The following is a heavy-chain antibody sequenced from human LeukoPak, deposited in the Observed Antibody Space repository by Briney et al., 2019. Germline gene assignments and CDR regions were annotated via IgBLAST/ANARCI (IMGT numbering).Heavy chain of an antibody. CDR2: IYSRGGT. Sequence: GGSLRLSCAASGFTVSSNFMSWVRQAPGKGLECVSVIYSRGGTYYADSVQGRFTISRDASKNTLYLQMNSLRAEGTAVYYCATLHIGWELLDGLYYFDYWGQGTLVTVSS. D-gene: IGHD1-26*01. J-gene: IGHJ4*02. CDR3: ATLHIGWELLDGLYYFDY. CDR1: GFTVSSNF. V-gene: IGHV3-53*01.